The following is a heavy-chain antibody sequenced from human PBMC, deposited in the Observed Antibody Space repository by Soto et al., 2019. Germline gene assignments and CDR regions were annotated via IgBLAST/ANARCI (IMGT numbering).Heavy chain of an antibody. CDR3: AKDLDYYGSGSYYNGNYYYGMDV. J-gene: IGHJ6*02. CDR2: ISGSGGST. D-gene: IGHD3-10*01. V-gene: IGHV3-23*01. CDR1: GFTFSGYA. Sequence: GGSLRLSCAASGFTFSGYAMSWVRQSPGKGLEWVSAISGSGGSTYYADSVKGRSTISRDNSKNTLYLQMNSLRAEDTAVYYRAKDLDYYGSGSYYNGNYYYGMDVWGQGTTVTVSS.